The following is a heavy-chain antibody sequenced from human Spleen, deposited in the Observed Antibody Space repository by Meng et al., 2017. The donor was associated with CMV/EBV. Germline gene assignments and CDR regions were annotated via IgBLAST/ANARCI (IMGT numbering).Heavy chain of an antibody. Sequence: HVDLLQWVSGLYKASETWSPIWSLYGWSFSGYYWSWFRQPPGKGLEWIGEINHSGSTNYNPSLTSRVTISVDTSKNQFSLKLSSVTAADTAVYYCARGRGRYCSGGSCYLSSYFDYWGQGTLVTVSS. CDR1: GWSFSGYY. CDR2: INHSGST. J-gene: IGHJ4*02. CDR3: ARGRGRYCSGGSCYLSSYFDY. D-gene: IGHD2-15*01. V-gene: IGHV4-34*01.